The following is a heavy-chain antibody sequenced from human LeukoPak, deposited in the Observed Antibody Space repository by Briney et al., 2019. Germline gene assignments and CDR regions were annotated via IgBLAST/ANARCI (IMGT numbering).Heavy chain of an antibody. Sequence: PGGSLRLSCAASGFTFSSYWMSWVRQAPGKGLEWVANIKQDGSEKYYVDSVKGRFTISRDNAKNSLYLQMNSQRAEDTAVYYCARAYDFWSGYHSYYFDYWGQGTLVTVSS. CDR3: ARAYDFWSGYHSYYFDY. D-gene: IGHD3-3*01. CDR1: GFTFSSYW. V-gene: IGHV3-7*01. CDR2: IKQDGSEK. J-gene: IGHJ4*02.